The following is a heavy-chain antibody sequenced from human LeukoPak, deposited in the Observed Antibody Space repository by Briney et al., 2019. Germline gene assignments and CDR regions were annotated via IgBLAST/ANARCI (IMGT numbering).Heavy chain of an antibody. D-gene: IGHD3-22*01. CDR2: ISSSSSYK. V-gene: IGHV3-21*01. J-gene: IGHJ2*01. CDR1: EFTFRNYS. CDR3: ARAPVIVMHDWYFDL. Sequence: GGSLRLSCVGSEFTFRNYSLNWVRQAPGKGLEWVSSISSSSSYKYYVDSVKGRFTISRDNAKKSLYLQMNSLRAEDTAVYYCARAPVIVMHDWYFDLWGRGTLVAVSS.